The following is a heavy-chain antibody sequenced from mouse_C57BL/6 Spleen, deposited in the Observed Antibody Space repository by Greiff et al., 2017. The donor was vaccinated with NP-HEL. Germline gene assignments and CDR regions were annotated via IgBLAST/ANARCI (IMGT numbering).Heavy chain of an antibody. V-gene: IGHV1-15*01. Sequence: VQLQQSGAELVRPGASVTLSCKASGYTFTDYEMHWVKQTPVHGLEWIGAIDPETGGTAYNQKFKGKAILTADKSSSTAYMELRSLTSEDSAVYYCTRSIDHSAMDYWGQGTSVTVSS. CDR1: GYTFTDYE. CDR2: IDPETGGT. CDR3: TRSIDHSAMDY. J-gene: IGHJ4*01.